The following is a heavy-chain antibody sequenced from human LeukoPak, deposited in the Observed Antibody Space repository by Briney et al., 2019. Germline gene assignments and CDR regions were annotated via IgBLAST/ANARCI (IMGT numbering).Heavy chain of an antibody. CDR1: GYTFTIYG. J-gene: IGHJ6*02. Sequence: ASVKVSCKASGYTFTIYGISWVRQAPGQGLEWMGWISAYNGNTNYAQKLQGRVTMTTDTSTSTAYMELRSLRSDDTAVYYCARDCLGYCSSTSCYCNYYYGMDVWGQGTTVTVSS. D-gene: IGHD2-2*01. CDR2: ISAYNGNT. V-gene: IGHV1-18*01. CDR3: ARDCLGYCSSTSCYCNYYYGMDV.